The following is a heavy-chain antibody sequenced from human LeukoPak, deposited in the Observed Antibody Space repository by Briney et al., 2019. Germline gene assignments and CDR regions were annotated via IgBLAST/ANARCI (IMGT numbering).Heavy chain of an antibody. Sequence: SETLSLTCAVSGYSISSGYYWGWIRQPPGKELGWIVSIYHSGSTYYNPSLKSRVTISLDTSKNQFSLKLSSVTAADTAVYYWARSPWIQLWLGAFDIWGQGTMVTVSS. D-gene: IGHD5-18*01. V-gene: IGHV4-38-2*01. J-gene: IGHJ3*02. CDR3: ARSPWIQLWLGAFDI. CDR1: GYSISSGYY. CDR2: IYHSGST.